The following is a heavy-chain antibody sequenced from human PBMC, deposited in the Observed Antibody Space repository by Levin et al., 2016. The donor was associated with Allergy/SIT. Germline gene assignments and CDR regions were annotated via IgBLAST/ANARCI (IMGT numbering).Heavy chain of an antibody. D-gene: IGHD2-15*01. CDR1: GYTFTGYY. V-gene: IGHV1-2*04. Sequence: ASVKVSCKASGYTFTGYYMYWVRQAPGQGLEWMGWINPNSGGTNYAQKFQGWVTMTRDTSISTAYMELSRLRSDDTAVYYCARPRYCSGGSCSDAFDIWGQGTMVTVSS. CDR2: INPNSGGT. J-gene: IGHJ3*02. CDR3: ARPRYCSGGSCSDAFDI.